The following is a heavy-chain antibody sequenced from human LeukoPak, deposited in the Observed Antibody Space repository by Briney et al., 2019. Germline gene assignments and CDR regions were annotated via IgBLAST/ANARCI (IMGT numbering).Heavy chain of an antibody. CDR3: ARQHRAEAARVFDY. D-gene: IGHD6-6*01. J-gene: IGHJ4*02. Sequence: SETLSLTCTVSGGSISSSSYYWGWIRQPPGKGLEWIGSIYYSGSTYYNPSLKSRVTISVDMSKNQFSLKLSSVTAADTAVYYCARQHRAEAARVFDYWGQGTLVTVSS. CDR1: GGSISSSSYY. CDR2: IYYSGST. V-gene: IGHV4-39*01.